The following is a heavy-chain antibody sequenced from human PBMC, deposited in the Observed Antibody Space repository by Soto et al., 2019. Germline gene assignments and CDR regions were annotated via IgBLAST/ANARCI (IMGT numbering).Heavy chain of an antibody. CDR3: ARGNHRWLQLWYFDL. D-gene: IGHD5-12*01. Sequence: QVQLVQSGAEVKKPWSSVTVSCKASGGTFSSYTISWVRQAPGQGLEWMGGIIPIFGTANYAQKFQGRVTITEDESTSTAYRGLSSLRPEDTAVYYCARGNHRWLQLWYFDLWGRGTLVTVSS. CDR2: IIPIFGTA. V-gene: IGHV1-69*12. CDR1: GGTFSSYT. J-gene: IGHJ2*01.